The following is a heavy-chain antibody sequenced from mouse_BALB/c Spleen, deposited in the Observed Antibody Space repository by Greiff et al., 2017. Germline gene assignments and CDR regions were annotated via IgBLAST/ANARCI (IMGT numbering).Heavy chain of an antibody. V-gene: IGHV5-12-1*01. CDR3: ARPRYDYDLYYFDY. J-gene: IGHJ2*01. D-gene: IGHD2-4*01. Sequence: EVQVVESGGGLVKPGGSLKLSCAASGFAFSSYDMSWVRQTPEKRLEWVAYISSGGGSTYYPDTVKGRFTISRDNAKNTLYLQMSSLKSEDTAMYYCARPRYDYDLYYFDYWGQGTTLTVSS. CDR2: ISSGGGST. CDR1: GFAFSSYD.